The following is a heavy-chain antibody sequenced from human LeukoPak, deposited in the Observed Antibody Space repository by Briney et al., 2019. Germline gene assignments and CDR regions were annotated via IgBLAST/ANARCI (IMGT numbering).Heavy chain of an antibody. CDR2: IYSRGDT. CDR3: ARSNCDSCYLGVWYYFDY. J-gene: IGHJ4*02. V-gene: IGHV3-66*01. Sequence: ETGGSLRLSCAASGFTFSSYAMSWVRQAPGKGLEWVSVIYSRGDTYYADSVKGRFTISRDNSKNTLYLQMNSLRAEDTAMYYCARSNCDSCYLGVWYYFDYWGQGTLVTVSS. D-gene: IGHD4-11*01. CDR1: GFTFSSYA.